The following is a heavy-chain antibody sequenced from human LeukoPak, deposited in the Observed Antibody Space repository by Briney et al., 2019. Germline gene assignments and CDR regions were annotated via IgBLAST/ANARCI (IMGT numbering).Heavy chain of an antibody. D-gene: IGHD3-10*01. CDR1: GFTFSSYA. J-gene: IGHJ4*02. CDR2: IWSGGRNK. V-gene: IGHV3-33*08. CDR3: VRESGPFTGFDY. Sequence: GRSLRLSCAASGFTFSSYAMHWVRQAPGKGLEWVAVIWSGGRNKFYADSVKGRFTVSRDNSKNTLDLQMNSLRVDDTAVYYCVRESGPFTGFDYWGQGTLVTVSS.